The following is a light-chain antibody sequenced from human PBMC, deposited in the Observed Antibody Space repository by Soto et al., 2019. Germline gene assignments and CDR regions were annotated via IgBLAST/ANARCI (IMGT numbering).Light chain of an antibody. CDR2: GVS. CDR1: QGINHY. Sequence: DIQMTQSPSAMSASVGDRVTITCRASQGINHYVAWFQQKPGKVPKRLIYGVSTLQSVVPSRFSGSGSGTEFTLTISSLQPEDSATYYCLQHKSYPLTFGGGTKVEIK. V-gene: IGKV1-17*03. CDR3: LQHKSYPLT. J-gene: IGKJ4*01.